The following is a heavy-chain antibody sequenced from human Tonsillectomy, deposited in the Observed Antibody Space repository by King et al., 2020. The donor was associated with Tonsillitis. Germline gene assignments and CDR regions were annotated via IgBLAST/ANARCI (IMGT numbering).Heavy chain of an antibody. CDR2: INPNSGGT. J-gene: IGHJ6*03. Sequence: LVQSGAEVKKPGASVKVSCKASGYSFIGYYMHWVRQAPGQGLEWMGWINPNSGGTNYVQKFQGRGTMTRDTSISTVYMELSRLRYDDTAVYYCARKQFGGMGTYYYMDVWGKGTTVTVSS. CDR1: GYSFIGYY. V-gene: IGHV1-2*02. D-gene: IGHD6-6*01. CDR3: ARKQFGGMGTYYYMDV.